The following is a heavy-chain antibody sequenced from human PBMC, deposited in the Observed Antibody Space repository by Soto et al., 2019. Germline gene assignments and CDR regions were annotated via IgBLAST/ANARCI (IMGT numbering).Heavy chain of an antibody. V-gene: IGHV1-69*01. CDR3: AAELGFGKLSVV. Sequence: QVQVVQSGVEVRRPGSSVKVSCKASGDTFKNCVISWVRQAPGQGLEWMGGIIPLFGTTDFAQRFQGRLTITTDESTPTAYMELSRLRSEDPATYYCAAELGFGKLSVVWGQGTTVIVSS. CDR1: GDTFKNCV. D-gene: IGHD3-10*01. CDR2: IIPLFGTT. J-gene: IGHJ6*02.